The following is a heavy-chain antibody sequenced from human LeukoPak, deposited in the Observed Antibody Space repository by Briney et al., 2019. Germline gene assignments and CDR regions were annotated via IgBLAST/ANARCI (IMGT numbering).Heavy chain of an antibody. Sequence: GGSLRLSCAASGFSFSSYEMNWVRQAPGKGLEWVSYISSSGNTIYYADSVRGRFTISRDNAKNSLYLQMNSPRAEDTAVYYCAKHPQDWGQGTLVSVSP. CDR3: AKHPQD. CDR1: GFSFSSYE. V-gene: IGHV3-48*03. J-gene: IGHJ4*02. CDR2: ISSSGNTI.